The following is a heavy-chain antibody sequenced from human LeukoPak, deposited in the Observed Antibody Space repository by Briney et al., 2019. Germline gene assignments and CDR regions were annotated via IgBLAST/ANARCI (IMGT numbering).Heavy chain of an antibody. CDR2: ISCTGSN. Sequence: KPSETVALTCTVSVGSISSSNYLWARIRQPPGKGLERFGRISCTGSNYYNPSQESPVSISVDTSKNPFSLRLTSVTAADTAVYYCARHLGGSSLFDYWGQGTLVTVSS. CDR3: ARHLGGSSLFDY. V-gene: IGHV4-39*01. D-gene: IGHD6-13*01. CDR1: VGSISSSNYL. J-gene: IGHJ4*02.